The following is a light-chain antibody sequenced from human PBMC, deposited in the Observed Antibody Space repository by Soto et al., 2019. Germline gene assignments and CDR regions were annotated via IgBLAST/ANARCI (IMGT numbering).Light chain of an antibody. V-gene: IGLV2-23*02. Sequence: QSALTQPASVSGSPGQSITISCTGTSSDVGIYDLVSWYQQLPGKAPKLMIFEVNKRPSGVSNRFSGSKSGNTASLTISGLQAEDEADSYCCSYAGTTTPAVFGGGTQLTVL. J-gene: IGLJ7*01. CDR2: EVN. CDR1: SSDVGIYDL. CDR3: CSYAGTTTPAV.